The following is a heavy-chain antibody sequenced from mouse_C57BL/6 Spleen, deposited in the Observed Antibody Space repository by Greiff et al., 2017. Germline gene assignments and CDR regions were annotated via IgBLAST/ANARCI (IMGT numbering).Heavy chain of an antibody. CDR1: GFTFSSYA. D-gene: IGHD4-1*01. Sequence: EVKLVESGGGLVKPGGSLKLSCAASGFTFSSYAMSWVRQTPEKRLEWVATISDGGSYTYYPDNVKGRYTISRDNAKNNLYLQMSHLKSEDTALYYCARNEKLGRKYFDYWGQGTTLTVSS. J-gene: IGHJ2*01. CDR2: ISDGGSYT. V-gene: IGHV5-4*03. CDR3: ARNEKLGRKYFDY.